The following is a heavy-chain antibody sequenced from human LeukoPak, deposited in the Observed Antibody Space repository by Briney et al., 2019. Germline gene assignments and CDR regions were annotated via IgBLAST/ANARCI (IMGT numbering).Heavy chain of an antibody. CDR1: GFTFNNYA. CDR3: AKDPGYSGYDYFDY. D-gene: IGHD5-12*01. Sequence: GGSLRLSCAASGFTFNNYAMNWVRQAPGKGLEWVSAIRGNGRSTYYANSGKGRFTISRDNSKNTLYLQMNSLRAEDTAVYYCAKDPGYSGYDYFDYWGQGTLVTVSS. CDR2: IRGNGRST. J-gene: IGHJ4*02. V-gene: IGHV3-23*01.